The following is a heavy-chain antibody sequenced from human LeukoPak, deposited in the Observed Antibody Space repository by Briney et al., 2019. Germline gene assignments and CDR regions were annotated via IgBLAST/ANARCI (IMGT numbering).Heavy chain of an antibody. V-gene: IGHV3-23*01. CDR2: ISTSDLTT. Sequence: AGGSLRLSCAASRFTFSTYAMTWVRQAPGKGLERVSAISTSDLTTYYADSVKGRFTISRDNSKNALYLQMNSLRAEDAAVYYCARLLYRDAFDIWGQGTMVTVSS. CDR3: ARLLYRDAFDI. CDR1: RFTFSTYA. J-gene: IGHJ3*02. D-gene: IGHD2-8*01.